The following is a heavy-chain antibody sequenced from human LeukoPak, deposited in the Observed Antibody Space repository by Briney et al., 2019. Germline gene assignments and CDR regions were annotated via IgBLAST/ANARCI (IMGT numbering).Heavy chain of an antibody. CDR3: ARDPVPAAARHFDY. J-gene: IGHJ4*02. CDR1: GFTFSSYV. Sequence: GGSLRLSCAASGFTFSSYVIHWVRQAPGKGLEWVAVISSDGSITHYADSVKGRFTISRDNSKNTLYLQMNSLRAEDTAVYYCARDPVPAAARHFDYWGQGTLVTVSS. V-gene: IGHV3-30-3*01. CDR2: ISSDGSIT. D-gene: IGHD2-2*01.